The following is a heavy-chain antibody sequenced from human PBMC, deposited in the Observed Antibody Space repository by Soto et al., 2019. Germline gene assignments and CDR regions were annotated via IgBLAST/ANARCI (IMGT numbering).Heavy chain of an antibody. Sequence: QVQLVQSGAEVKKPGASVKVSCKASGYTFTNFGINWVRQAPGQGREWMGWISTYNGNPNYAPKLQGRVTMTTDTSTTTAYMALRSLRSDDTAVYYCARVPTPTHSDSYKNNWFDPWGQGTLVTVSS. CDR3: ARVPTPTHSDSYKNNWFDP. V-gene: IGHV1-18*04. CDR2: ISTYNGNP. D-gene: IGHD2-21*02. J-gene: IGHJ5*02. CDR1: GYTFTNFG.